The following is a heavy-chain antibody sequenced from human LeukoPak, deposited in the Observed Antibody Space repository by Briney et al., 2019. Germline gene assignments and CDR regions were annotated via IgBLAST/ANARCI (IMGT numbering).Heavy chain of an antibody. J-gene: IGHJ4*02. CDR2: IIPIFGTA. V-gene: IGHV1-69*05. CDR3: ARIGIVATSAFDY. D-gene: IGHD5-12*01. Sequence: ASVKVSCKASGGTFSSYAISWVRRAPGQGLEWMGGIIPIFGTANYAQKFQGRVTITTDESTSTAYMELSSLRSEDTAVYYCARIGIVATSAFDYWGQGTLVTVSS. CDR1: GGTFSSYA.